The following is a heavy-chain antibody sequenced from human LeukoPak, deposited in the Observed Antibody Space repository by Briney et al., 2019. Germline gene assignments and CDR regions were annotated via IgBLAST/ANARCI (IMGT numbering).Heavy chain of an antibody. CDR2: IRPKGNAYTT. V-gene: IGHV3-72*01. D-gene: IGHD6-19*01. Sequence: PGGSLRLSCAASGFTFSIYYMDWVRQAPGKGLEWVGRIRPKGNAYTTEYAAAVKGRFSISRDDSKNSLYLLMNSLKTEDTAVYYCARVTLAGGGYFDHWGQGTLVTVSS. J-gene: IGHJ4*02. CDR1: GFTFSIYY. CDR3: ARVTLAGGGYFDH.